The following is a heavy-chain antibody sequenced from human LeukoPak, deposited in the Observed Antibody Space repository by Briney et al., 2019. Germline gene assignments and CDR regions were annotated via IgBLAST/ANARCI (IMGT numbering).Heavy chain of an antibody. CDR2: INHSGST. CDR3: ARGPGRQDY. D-gene: IGHD1-26*01. J-gene: IGHJ4*02. V-gene: IGHV4-34*01. Sequence: GLEWIGEINHSGSTNYSPSLKSRVTISVDTSKNQFSLKLSSVTAADTAVYYCARGPGRQDYWGQGTLVTVSS.